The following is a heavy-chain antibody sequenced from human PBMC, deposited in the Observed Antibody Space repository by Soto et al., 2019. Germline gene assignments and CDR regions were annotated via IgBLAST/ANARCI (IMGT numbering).Heavy chain of an antibody. D-gene: IGHD4-4*01. V-gene: IGHV3-74*01. J-gene: IGHJ4*01. CDR2: ISIDGSDT. CDR3: ARDSYSSATH. CDR1: GLPFGDNW. Sequence: EVQLVESGGGLVQPGGSLRLSCAASGLPFGDNWMHWVRQAPGKGLVWVSRISIDGSDTTYADSVRGRFTVSRDNAKNTLYLQMNSLRAEDTAVYYCARDSYSSATHWGHGTLVTVSS.